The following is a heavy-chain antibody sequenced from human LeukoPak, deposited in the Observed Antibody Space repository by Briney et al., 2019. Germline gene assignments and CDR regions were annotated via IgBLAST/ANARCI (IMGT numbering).Heavy chain of an antibody. J-gene: IGHJ4*02. CDR2: ISYDGSDK. D-gene: IGHD2-2*03. Sequence: GGSLRLSCAASGFTFTSYGMHWVRQAPGKGLEWVAVISYDGSDKSYADSVKGRFTISRDNSKNTLYLQMNSLRAEDTAVYYCARSIGYCSSTSCYSFDYWGQGTLVTVSS. CDR1: GFTFTSYG. CDR3: ARSIGYCSSTSCYSFDY. V-gene: IGHV3-30*03.